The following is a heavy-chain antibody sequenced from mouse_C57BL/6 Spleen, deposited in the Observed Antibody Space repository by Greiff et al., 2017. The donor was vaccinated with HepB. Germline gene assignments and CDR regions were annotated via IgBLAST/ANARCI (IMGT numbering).Heavy chain of an antibody. CDR1: GFNIKDDY. CDR2: IDPENGDT. D-gene: IGHD1-1*01. Sequence: VQLQQSGAELVRPGASVKLSCTASGFNIKDDYMHWVKQRPEQGLEWIGWIDPENGDTEYASKFQGKATITADTSSNTAYLQLSSLTSEDTAVYYCTTDGSSYGYFDVWGTGTTVTVSS. CDR3: TTDGSSYGYFDV. V-gene: IGHV14-4*01. J-gene: IGHJ1*03.